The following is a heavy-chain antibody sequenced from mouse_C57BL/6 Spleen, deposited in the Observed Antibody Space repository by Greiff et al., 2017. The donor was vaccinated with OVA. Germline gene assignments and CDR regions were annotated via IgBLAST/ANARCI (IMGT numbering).Heavy chain of an antibody. D-gene: IGHD1-1*01. J-gene: IGHJ2*01. CDR3: TTTHYGSSFSGY. CDR2: IDPEKGDT. Sequence: VQLQQSGAELVRPGASVKLSCTASGFNIKDDYMHWVKQRPEQGLEWIGWIDPEKGDTEYASKFQGKATITADTSSNTAYLQLSSLTSEDTAVYYCTTTHYGSSFSGYWGQGTTLTVSS. V-gene: IGHV14-4*01. CDR1: GFNIKDDY.